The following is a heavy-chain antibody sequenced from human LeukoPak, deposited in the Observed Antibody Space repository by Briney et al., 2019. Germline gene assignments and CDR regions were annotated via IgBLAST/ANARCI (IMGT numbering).Heavy chain of an antibody. Sequence: PGGSLRLSCAASSXILTSSTMNWVRQAPGKGLEWVSSISSSSSYINYADSVKGRFTISRDNAKNSLYLQMNSLRAEDTAVYYCAREYNSPNRFDYWGQGTLVTVSS. V-gene: IGHV3-21*01. CDR1: SXILTSST. J-gene: IGHJ4*02. CDR2: ISSSSSYI. D-gene: IGHD1-20*01. CDR3: AREYNSPNRFDY.